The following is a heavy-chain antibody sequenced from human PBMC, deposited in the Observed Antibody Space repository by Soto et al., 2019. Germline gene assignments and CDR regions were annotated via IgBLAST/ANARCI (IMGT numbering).Heavy chain of an antibody. V-gene: IGHV3-30*18. D-gene: IGHD6-13*01. CDR2: ISYDGSNK. Sequence: GGSLRLSCAASGFTFSSYGMHWVRQAPGKGLEWVAVISYDGSNKYYADSVKGRFTISRDNSKNTLYLQMNSLRAEDTAVYYCAKDFRSSSWFAGATRDGMDVWGQGTTVTVSS. CDR1: GFTFSSYG. CDR3: AKDFRSSSWFAGATRDGMDV. J-gene: IGHJ6*02.